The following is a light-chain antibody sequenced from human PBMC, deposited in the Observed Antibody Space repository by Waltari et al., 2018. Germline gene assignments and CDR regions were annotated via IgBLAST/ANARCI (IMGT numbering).Light chain of an antibody. J-gene: IGLJ1*01. CDR1: SSDVGGYKF. CDR2: DVS. CDR3: CSYAGDYTYV. V-gene: IGLV2-11*01. Sequence: QSALTQPRSVSGSPGQSVTISCTGTSSDVGGYKFVSWYQQHPGKAPKFMIYDVSKRPAGVPDRFSVSKSGNTASLTISGLQAEDEAEYYCCSYAGDYTYVFGTGTKVTVL.